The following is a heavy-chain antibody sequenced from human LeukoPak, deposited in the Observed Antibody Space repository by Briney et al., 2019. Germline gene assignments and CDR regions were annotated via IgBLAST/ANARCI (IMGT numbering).Heavy chain of an antibody. V-gene: IGHV3-30*03. CDR1: GFAFSSYG. J-gene: IGHJ4*02. CDR2: ISYDGSKI. D-gene: IGHD3-10*01. Sequence: GGSLRLPCAASGFAFSSYGMHWVRQAPGKGLEWVSIISYDGSKIYYGDSVKGRFTISKDDSENTLYLQMNSLSAEDTAVYYCAGSYSYYFDYWGQGTLVTVSS. CDR3: AGSYSYYFDY.